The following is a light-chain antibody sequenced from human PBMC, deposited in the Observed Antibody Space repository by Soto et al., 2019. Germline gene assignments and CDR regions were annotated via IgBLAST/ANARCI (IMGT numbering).Light chain of an antibody. J-gene: IGKJ1*01. CDR3: MQPLQSWT. V-gene: IGKV2-28*01. CDR2: LGS. CDR1: QSLLHSNGYNY. Sequence: DIVIRHSHLSLPVPPGEPASISFRSRQSLLHSNGYNYLDWYLQKPGQSPQLLIYLGSNRASGVPDRFSGSGSGTDFTLKISRVEAEDVGVYYCMQPLQSWTFGQGTKVDI.